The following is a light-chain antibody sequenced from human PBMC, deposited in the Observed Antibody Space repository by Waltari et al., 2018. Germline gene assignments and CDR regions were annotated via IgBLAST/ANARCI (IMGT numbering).Light chain of an antibody. CDR2: TAS. CDR1: QGISSY. Sequence: DIQLTQSPSFLSASVGDRVTITCRASQGISSYLAWYQQKPGKAPKLLIYTASTLQSGVPSRFSGSGSETELTLTISSLQPEDFATYYCQHLNSYPVTFGQGTKLEIK. CDR3: QHLNSYPVT. V-gene: IGKV1-9*01. J-gene: IGKJ2*01.